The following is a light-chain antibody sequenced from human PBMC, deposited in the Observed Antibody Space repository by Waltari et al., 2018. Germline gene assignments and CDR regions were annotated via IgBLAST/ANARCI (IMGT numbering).Light chain of an antibody. CDR3: QQYNNWPPVT. J-gene: IGKJ4*01. CDR2: GAS. Sequence: ETVLTQSPATLYVSAGERATVSCSASQSVSSNLAWYQQKPGQAPRLLIYGASTRATGIPARFSGSGSGTEFTLTISSLQSEDFAVYYCQQYNNWPPVTFGGGTKVEIK. CDR1: QSVSSN. V-gene: IGKV3-15*01.